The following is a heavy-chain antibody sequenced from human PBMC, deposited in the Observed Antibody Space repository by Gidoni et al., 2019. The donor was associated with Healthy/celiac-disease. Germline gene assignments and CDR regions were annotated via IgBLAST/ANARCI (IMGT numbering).Heavy chain of an antibody. Sequence: QVQLQESGPGRVKPSETLSLTCAVSGGSISSYYWSWIRQPAGKGLEWVGRIYTSGSTNYNPSLKSRVTMSVDTSKNQFSLKLSSVTAADTAVYYCARDYYGSGRYYYYMDVWGKGTTVTVSS. CDR2: IYTSGST. D-gene: IGHD3-10*01. CDR1: GGSISSYY. CDR3: ARDYYGSGRYYYYMDV. V-gene: IGHV4-4*07. J-gene: IGHJ6*03.